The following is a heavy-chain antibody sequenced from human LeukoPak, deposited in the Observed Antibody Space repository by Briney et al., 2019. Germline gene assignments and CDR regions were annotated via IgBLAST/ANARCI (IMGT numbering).Heavy chain of an antibody. CDR2: IKHDGSEK. CDR1: GFTFSSYA. Sequence: PGGSLRLSCAASGFTFSSYAMSWVRQAPGKGLEWVANIKHDGSEKYYVDSVKGRFTISRDNAEKSLYLQMNSLRAEDTAVYYCARDPYGDYGDCFDYWGQGTLVTVSS. CDR3: ARDPYGDYGDCFDY. J-gene: IGHJ4*02. D-gene: IGHD4-17*01. V-gene: IGHV3-7*01.